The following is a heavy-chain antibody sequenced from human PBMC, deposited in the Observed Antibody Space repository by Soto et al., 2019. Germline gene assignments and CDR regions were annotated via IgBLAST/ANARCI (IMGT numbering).Heavy chain of an antibody. CDR1: GGSISSYY. CDR2: IYYSGST. CDR3: ARGPDYGDYRPSDY. J-gene: IGHJ4*02. D-gene: IGHD4-17*01. Sequence: PSETLSLTCTVSGGSISSYYWSWIRQPPGKGLGWIGYIYYSGSTNYNPSLKSRVTISVDTSKNQFSLKLSSVTAADTAVYYCARGPDYGDYRPSDYWGQGTLVTVSS. V-gene: IGHV4-59*01.